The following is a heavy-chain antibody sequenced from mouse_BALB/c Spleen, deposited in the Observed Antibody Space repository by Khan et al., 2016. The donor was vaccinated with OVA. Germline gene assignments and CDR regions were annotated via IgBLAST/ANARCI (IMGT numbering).Heavy chain of an antibody. CDR3: TRDRMDY. V-gene: IGHV1-7*01. J-gene: IGHJ2*01. Sequence: QVQLQQSGAELAKPGASVKMSCKASGYTFTTYWMHWVKQRPGQGLEWIGYINPTSGYTDYNDKFKDRATLSADKSSSTAYMQLNSLTSEDSAVYYWTRDRMDYWGQGTTLTVSS. CDR1: GYTFTTYW. CDR2: INPTSGYT.